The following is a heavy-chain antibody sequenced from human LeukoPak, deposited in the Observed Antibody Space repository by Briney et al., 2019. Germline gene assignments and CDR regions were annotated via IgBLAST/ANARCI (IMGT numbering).Heavy chain of an antibody. D-gene: IGHD3-16*01. CDR2: IYLGDSDI. J-gene: IGHJ6*02. V-gene: IGHV5-51*01. Sequence: GESLKVSCKGSGYTFISYWIAWVRQMPGKGLEWMGIIYLGDSDIRYTPSFQGQITISADKSISTAYLQWSSLKASDTATYYCARQGLDVWGQGTTVTVSS. CDR3: ARQGLDV. CDR1: GYTFISYW.